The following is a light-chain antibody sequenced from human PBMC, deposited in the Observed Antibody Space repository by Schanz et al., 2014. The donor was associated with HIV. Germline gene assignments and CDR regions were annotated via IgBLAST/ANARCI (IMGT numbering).Light chain of an antibody. J-gene: IGLJ2*01. CDR3: SSSAGNNKLL. CDR1: SSDVGGYNY. CDR2: EVS. V-gene: IGLV2-8*01. Sequence: QSALTQPASVSGSPGQSITISCTGTSSDVGGYNYVSWYQQHPGKAPKLMIYEVSKRPSGVPDRFSGSTSGNTAFLTVSGLQAEDEADYYCSSSAGNNKLLFGGGTQLTVL.